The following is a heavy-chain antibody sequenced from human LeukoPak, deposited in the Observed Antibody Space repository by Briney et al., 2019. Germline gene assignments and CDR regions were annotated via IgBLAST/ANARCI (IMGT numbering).Heavy chain of an antibody. Sequence: GGSLRLSCAPSGFSVSSKHMSWVRQAPGKGLEWVSYISSGSSSIFYADSVKGRFTISRDNSKNSLYLQMNSLRVEDTAVYYCARGGIAARFVYWGQGALVTVSS. CDR1: GFSVSSKH. V-gene: IGHV3-48*04. D-gene: IGHD6-6*01. CDR3: ARGGIAARFVY. J-gene: IGHJ4*02. CDR2: ISSGSSSI.